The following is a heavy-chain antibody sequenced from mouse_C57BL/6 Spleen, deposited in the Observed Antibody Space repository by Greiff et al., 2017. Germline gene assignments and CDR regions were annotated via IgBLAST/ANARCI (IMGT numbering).Heavy chain of an antibody. CDR3: ARGDYYGSSGAWFAY. CDR2: ISYDGSN. CDR1: GYSITSGYY. Sequence: ESGPGLVKPSQSLSLTCSVTGYSITSGYYWNWIRQFPGNKLEWMGYISYDGSNNYNPSLKNRISITRDTSKNQFFLKLNSVTTEDTATYYCARGDYYGSSGAWFAYWGQGTLVTVSA. D-gene: IGHD1-1*01. V-gene: IGHV3-6*01. J-gene: IGHJ3*01.